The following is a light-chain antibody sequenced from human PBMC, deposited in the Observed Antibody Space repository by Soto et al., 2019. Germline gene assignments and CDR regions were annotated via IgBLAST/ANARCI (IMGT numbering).Light chain of an antibody. CDR2: ASS. V-gene: IGKV1-39*01. Sequence: DIQMTQSPSSLSASVGDRVTITCRASQTISNTLNWYQQRPGKPPNLLIYASSTLQSGVPPRFSGGRSGTESTHTITSLKPEEFATDHCQRPYSTPIAIGQRTRLEI. J-gene: IGKJ5*01. CDR3: QRPYSTPIA. CDR1: QTISNT.